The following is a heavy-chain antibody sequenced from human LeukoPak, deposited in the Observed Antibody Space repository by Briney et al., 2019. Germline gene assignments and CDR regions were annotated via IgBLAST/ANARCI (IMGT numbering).Heavy chain of an antibody. CDR2: IIPIFGTA. V-gene: IGHV1-69*05. J-gene: IGHJ4*02. CDR1: GGTFSSYA. D-gene: IGHD1-20*01. CDR3: ARDRDNWIDSLSDY. Sequence: GASVKVSCKASGGTFSSYAISLVRQAPGQGLEWMGRIIPIFGTANYAQKFQGRVTITTDESTSTAHMELSSLKTDETAVEYCARDRDNWIDSLSDYWGQGTLVTVSS.